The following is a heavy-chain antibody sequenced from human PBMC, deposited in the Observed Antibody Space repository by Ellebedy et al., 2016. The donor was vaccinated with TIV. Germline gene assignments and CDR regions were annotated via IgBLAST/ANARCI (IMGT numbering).Heavy chain of an antibody. CDR3: ARGGRYSGSYNFDH. Sequence: AASVKVSCKASGYTFTRYYFMHWVRQAPGQGLEWMGIINPCDGTTTYARKFQGRVTMTRDTSTSTVYMELGSLRSDATAVYYCARGGRYSGSYNFDHWGQGSLVTVSS. CDR1: GYTFTRYYF. V-gene: IGHV1-46*01. D-gene: IGHD1-26*01. CDR2: INPCDGTT. J-gene: IGHJ4*02.